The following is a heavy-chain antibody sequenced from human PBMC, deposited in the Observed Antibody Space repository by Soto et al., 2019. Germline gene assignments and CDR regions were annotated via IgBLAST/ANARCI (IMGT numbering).Heavy chain of an antibody. V-gene: IGHV3-66*01. CDR1: GFTVSSNY. CDR2: IYSGGST. D-gene: IGHD3-22*01. Sequence: EVQLVESGGGLVQPGGSLRLSCAASGFTVSSNYMSWVRQAPGKGLEWVSVIYSGGSTYYADSVKGRFTISRDNSKNTXXLXMXXLRAEDTAVYYCARDLRPVTMIPPGGLSLLVGSVDWGQGTLVTVSS. J-gene: IGHJ4*02. CDR3: ARDLRPVTMIPPGGLSLLVGSVD.